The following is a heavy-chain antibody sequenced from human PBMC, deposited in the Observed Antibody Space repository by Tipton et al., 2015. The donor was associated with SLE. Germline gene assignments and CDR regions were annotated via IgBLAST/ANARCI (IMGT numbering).Heavy chain of an antibody. J-gene: IGHJ4*02. CDR2: FYYSGST. Sequence: GLVKPSETLSLTCTVSGGSISSSSYNWGWIRQPPGKGLEWIGSFYYSGSTYYNPSLKSRVTISTDTSKNQFSLKLSSVTAADTAVYYCTRHSGAARPNFDYGGQGTLVTVSS. CDR3: TRHSGAARPNFDY. V-gene: IGHV4-39*01. D-gene: IGHD6-6*01. CDR1: GGSISSSSYN.